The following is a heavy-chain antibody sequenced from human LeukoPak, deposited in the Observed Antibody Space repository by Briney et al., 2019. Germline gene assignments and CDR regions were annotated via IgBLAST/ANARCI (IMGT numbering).Heavy chain of an antibody. Sequence: SETLSLTCTVSGVSMTSSSYYWGWIRQPPGKGPEWIGSIHYGANTYRNPSLKSRVTISMDTSKNHFSLSLSSVTAADTAVYYCARNDAKMVTVDYWGQGTLVTVSS. D-gene: IGHD2-21*02. CDR1: GVSMTSSSYY. J-gene: IGHJ4*02. CDR3: ARNDAKMVTVDY. CDR2: IHYGANT. V-gene: IGHV4-39*02.